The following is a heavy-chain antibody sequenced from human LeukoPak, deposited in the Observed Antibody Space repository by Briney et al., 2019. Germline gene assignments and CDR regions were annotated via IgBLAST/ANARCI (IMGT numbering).Heavy chain of an antibody. CDR1: GGSISSYY. CDR2: IYYSGST. J-gene: IGHJ4*02. CDR3: ARVGIAAAEHY. Sequence: SETLSLTCTVSGGSISSYYWSWIRQPPGKGLEWIGYIYYSGSTNYNPSLKSRVTISVDTSKNQFSLKLSSVAAADTAVYYCARVGIAAAEHYWGQGTLVTVSS. V-gene: IGHV4-59*08. D-gene: IGHD6-13*01.